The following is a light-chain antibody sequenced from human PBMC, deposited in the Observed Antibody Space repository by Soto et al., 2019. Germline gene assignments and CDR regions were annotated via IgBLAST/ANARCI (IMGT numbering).Light chain of an antibody. Sequence: DIPMTQSPSSLSASLGDRVTIICRASQSISNFLNWVQHKPGNAPKVLISAASTLQSGVPPRFSGSESGTDFTLTISSLQPEDSASYYCQQYYNSVLTFGGGTKVEIK. J-gene: IGKJ4*01. CDR1: QSISNF. V-gene: IGKV1-39*01. CDR2: AAS. CDR3: QQYYNSVLT.